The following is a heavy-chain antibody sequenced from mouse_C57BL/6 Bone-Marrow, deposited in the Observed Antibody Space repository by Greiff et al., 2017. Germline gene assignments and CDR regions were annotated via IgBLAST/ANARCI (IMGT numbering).Heavy chain of an antibody. D-gene: IGHD2-1*01. J-gene: IGHJ1*03. V-gene: IGHV2-2*01. CDR2: IWSGGST. CDR1: GFSLTSYG. Sequence: VQVVESGPGLVQPSQSLSITCTVSGFSLTSYGVHWVRQSPGKGLEWLGVIWSGGSTDYNAAFISRLSSSKDKSKSQVFFKMNRLQADDTAIYYCARNRYLLYWYFDVWGTGTTVTVSS. CDR3: ARNRYLLYWYFDV.